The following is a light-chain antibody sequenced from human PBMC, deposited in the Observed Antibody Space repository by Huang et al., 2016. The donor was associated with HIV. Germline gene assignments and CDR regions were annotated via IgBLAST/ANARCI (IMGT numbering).Light chain of an antibody. CDR1: QDIGTS. Sequence: HLTQSPPSLSASVGDSVFISCRASQDIGTSLAWYQQRTGRAPKLLISAASTLQTGVPSRFSGDSAVTFFTLFITDLQPEDFATYYCQQLHAYPITFGQGTRLDIK. CDR2: AAS. J-gene: IGKJ5*01. CDR3: QQLHAYPIT. V-gene: IGKV1-9*01.